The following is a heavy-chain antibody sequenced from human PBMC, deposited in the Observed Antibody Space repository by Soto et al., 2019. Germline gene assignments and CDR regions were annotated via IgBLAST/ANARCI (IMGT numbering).Heavy chain of an antibody. D-gene: IGHD5-18*01. CDR1: GYTFTSYA. CDR3: ARGSRIRLWLMFHC. V-gene: IGHV1-3*01. J-gene: IGHJ4*02. Sequence: ASVKVSCKAAGYTFTSYAMHWVRQPPGQRHEWRGWMNAVHGNTKYSQKFQGRVTITRDTSARRAYMELSSLRSEDTAVYYCARGSRIRLWLMFHCWCQGTLVTVFS. CDR2: MNAVHGNT.